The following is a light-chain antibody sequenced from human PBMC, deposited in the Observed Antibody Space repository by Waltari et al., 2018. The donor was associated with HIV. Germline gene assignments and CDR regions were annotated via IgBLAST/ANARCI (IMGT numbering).Light chain of an antibody. CDR3: QSYDSSLSGHVL. CDR1: RSNIGAGYD. V-gene: IGLV1-40*01. CDR2: DNS. Sequence: QSVLTQPPSVSGAPGQRVTISCTGSRSNIGAGYDVHWYQQLQGTAPKLLIYDNSHGPSGVPARFSGSKSGTSASLGITGLQTEDEAEYYCQSYDSSLSGHVLFGGGTILTVL. J-gene: IGLJ2*01.